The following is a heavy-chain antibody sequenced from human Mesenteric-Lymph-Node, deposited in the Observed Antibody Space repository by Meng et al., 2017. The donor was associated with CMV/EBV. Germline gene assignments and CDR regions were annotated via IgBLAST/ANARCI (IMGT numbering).Heavy chain of an antibody. CDR2: IGYDGSDK. J-gene: IGHJ4*02. CDR3: TRDFYYYFAY. D-gene: IGHD2/OR15-2a*01. V-gene: IGHV3-30*02. CDR1: GFTFSMSA. Sequence: GGSLRLSCAASGFTFSMSAMHWVRQAPGKGLEWVAFIGYDGSDKYYADSVKGRFTISRDNSKSTLFLQLSSLRAEDTAVYYCTRDFYYYFAYWGQGSVVTVSS.